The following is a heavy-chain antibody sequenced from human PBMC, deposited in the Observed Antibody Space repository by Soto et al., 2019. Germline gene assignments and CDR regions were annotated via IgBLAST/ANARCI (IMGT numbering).Heavy chain of an antibody. J-gene: IGHJ4*02. Sequence: SETLSLTCTVSGGSISSYYWSWIRQPPGKGLEWIGYIYYSGSTNYNPSLKSRVTISVDTSKNQFSLKLSSVTAADTAVYYCARVGRYYYDSSGYPPYFDYWGQVTLVTVS. CDR1: GGSISSYY. CDR2: IYYSGST. V-gene: IGHV4-59*01. CDR3: ARVGRYYYDSSGYPPYFDY. D-gene: IGHD3-22*01.